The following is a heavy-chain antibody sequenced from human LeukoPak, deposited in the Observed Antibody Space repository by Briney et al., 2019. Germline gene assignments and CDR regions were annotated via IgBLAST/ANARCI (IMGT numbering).Heavy chain of an antibody. CDR2: ISGSGGST. J-gene: IGHJ5*02. D-gene: IGHD2-2*01. CDR1: GFTFSSYG. V-gene: IGHV3-23*01. CDR3: ARDLRPLVVPADP. Sequence: PGRSLRLSCAASGFTFSSYGMHWVRQAPGKGLEWVSAISGSGGSTYYADSVKGRFTISRDNSKNTLYLQMNSLRAEDTAVYYCARDLRPLVVPADPWGQGTLVTVSS.